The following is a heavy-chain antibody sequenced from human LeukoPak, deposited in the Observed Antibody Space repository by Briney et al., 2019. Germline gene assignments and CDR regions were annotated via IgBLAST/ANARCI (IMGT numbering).Heavy chain of an antibody. D-gene: IGHD5-24*01. J-gene: IGHJ4*02. CDR2: TSNSGSSI. CDR1: GFTFSSYE. V-gene: IGHV3-48*03. Sequence: PGGSLRLSCAASGFTFSSYEMNWVRQAPGKGLEWLSHTSNSGSSIQYADSVKGRFTISRDNAKNSLYLQMNSLRAEDTAVYYCARTRDGPFDYWGQGTLVTVSS. CDR3: ARTRDGPFDY.